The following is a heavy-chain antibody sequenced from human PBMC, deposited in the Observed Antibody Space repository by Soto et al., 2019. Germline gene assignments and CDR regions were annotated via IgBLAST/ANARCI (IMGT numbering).Heavy chain of an antibody. CDR2: IHYGGNA. J-gene: IGHJ6*02. CDR1: GGSINTYNLF. V-gene: IGHV4-39*02. D-gene: IGHD2-15*01. Sequence: SETLSLTCTVSGGSINTYNLFWAWVRQPPGNGLEWIASIHYGGNAYYSPSLTTRATISRDTSKNRVSLELRSVTAADTAVYYCARDSRYCSGGSCYSASYYYYGMDVWGQGTTVT. CDR3: ARDSRYCSGGSCYSASYYYYGMDV.